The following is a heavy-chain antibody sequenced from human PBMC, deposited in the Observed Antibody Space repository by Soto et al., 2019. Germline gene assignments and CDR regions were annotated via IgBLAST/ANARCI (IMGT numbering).Heavy chain of an antibody. CDR1: GGSISSSSYY. CDR3: ARLADFYDFWSGYSTTTRIGLYFDY. Sequence: QLQLQESGPGLVKPSETLSLTCTVSGGSISSSSYYWGWIRQPPGKGLEWIGSIYYSGSTYYNPSLKSRVTISVDTSKNQFSLKLSSVTAADTAVYYCARLADFYDFWSGYSTTTRIGLYFDYWGQGTLVTVSS. D-gene: IGHD3-3*01. CDR2: IYYSGST. V-gene: IGHV4-39*01. J-gene: IGHJ4*02.